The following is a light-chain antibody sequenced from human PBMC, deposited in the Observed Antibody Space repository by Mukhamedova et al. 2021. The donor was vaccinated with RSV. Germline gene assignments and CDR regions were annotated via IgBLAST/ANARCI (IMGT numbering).Light chain of an antibody. Sequence: WYQRRVHGKAPKLLIYRASSLESGVPSRFSGSESGTEFTLTISSLEPEDSAVYYCQRRNTWPQITFGQGTRLEIK. CDR3: QRRNTWPQIT. V-gene: IGKV1-5*03. J-gene: IGKJ5*01. CDR2: RAS.